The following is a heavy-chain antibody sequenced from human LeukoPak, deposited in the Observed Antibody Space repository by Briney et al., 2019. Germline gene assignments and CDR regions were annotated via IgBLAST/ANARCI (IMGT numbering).Heavy chain of an antibody. D-gene: IGHD3-22*01. CDR2: ISGSGATT. CDR1: GFAFRDYA. V-gene: IGHV3-23*01. J-gene: IGHJ4*02. Sequence: PGGSLRLSCAVSGFAFRDYAMSWVRQAPGKGLEWVSVISGSGATTHYTDSVKGRFTGSRDNYKNTVSLQMNSPRAEDTAVYYCATDYYDRSGDYTVDHWGQGTQVTVSS. CDR3: ATDYYDRSGDYTVDH.